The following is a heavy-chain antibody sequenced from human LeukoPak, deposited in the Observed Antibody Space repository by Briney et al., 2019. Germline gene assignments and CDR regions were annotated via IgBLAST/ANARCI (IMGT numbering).Heavy chain of an antibody. J-gene: IGHJ4*02. CDR1: GGSISSGGYY. V-gene: IGHV4-31*03. CDR3: ARDRSYGAVDY. D-gene: IGHD4-17*01. Sequence: SETLSLTCTVSGGSISSGGYYWSWIRQHPGKGLEWIGYIYYSGSTYYNPSLKSRVTISVDTSKNQFSLKLSFVTAADTAVYYCARDRSYGAVDYWGQGTLVTVSS. CDR2: IYYSGST.